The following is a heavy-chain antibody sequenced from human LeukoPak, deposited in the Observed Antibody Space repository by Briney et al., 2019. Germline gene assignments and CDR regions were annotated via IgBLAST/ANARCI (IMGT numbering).Heavy chain of an antibody. CDR2: ISYDGSNK. J-gene: IGHJ4*02. Sequence: GGSLRLSCAASGFTFSSYAMHWVRQAPGKGLEWVAVISYDGSNKYYADSVKGRFTISRDNSKNTLYLQMNSLRAEDTAVYYCAREASEWELHYFDYWGQGTLVTVSS. CDR1: GFTFSSYA. D-gene: IGHD1-26*01. CDR3: AREASEWELHYFDY. V-gene: IGHV3-30-3*01.